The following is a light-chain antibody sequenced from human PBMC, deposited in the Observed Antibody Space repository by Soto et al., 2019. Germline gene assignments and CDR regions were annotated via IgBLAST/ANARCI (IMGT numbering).Light chain of an antibody. Sequence: ALTQPPSASGSPGQSVTISCTGTSSDVGGYNYVSWYQQHPGKAPKLMIYEVSKRPSGVPDRFSGSKSGNTASLTVSGLQAEDEADYYCSSYAGSTFYVFGTGTKLTVL. CDR3: SSYAGSTFYV. V-gene: IGLV2-8*01. CDR2: EVS. J-gene: IGLJ1*01. CDR1: SSDVGGYNY.